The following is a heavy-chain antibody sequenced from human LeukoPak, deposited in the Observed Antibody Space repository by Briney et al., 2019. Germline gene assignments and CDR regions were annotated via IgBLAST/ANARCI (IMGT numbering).Heavy chain of an antibody. J-gene: IGHJ3*02. V-gene: IGHV4-39*01. CDR1: GGSLSSSSYY. CDR2: IYYSGST. Sequence: SETLSLTCTVSGGSLSSSSYYWGWIRQPPGKGLEWIGSIYYSGSTYYNPSLKSRVTISVDTSKNQFSLKLSSVTAADTAVYYCARLRHIVVVPAATDAFDIWGQGTMVTVSS. CDR3: ARLRHIVVVPAATDAFDI. D-gene: IGHD2-2*01.